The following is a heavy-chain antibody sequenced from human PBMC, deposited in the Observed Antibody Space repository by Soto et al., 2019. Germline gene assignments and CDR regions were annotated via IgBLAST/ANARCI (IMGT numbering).Heavy chain of an antibody. CDR1: GGSISSYY. D-gene: IGHD3-22*01. CDR3: ARPTYYYDSSGPPAY. CDR2: IYYSGST. J-gene: IGHJ4*02. Sequence: PSETLSLTCTVSGGSISSYYWSWIRQPPGKGLEWIGYIYYSGSTNYNPSLKSRVTISVDKSKNQFSLKLSSVTAADTAVYYCARPTYYYDSSGPPAYWGQGTLVTVSS. V-gene: IGHV4-59*08.